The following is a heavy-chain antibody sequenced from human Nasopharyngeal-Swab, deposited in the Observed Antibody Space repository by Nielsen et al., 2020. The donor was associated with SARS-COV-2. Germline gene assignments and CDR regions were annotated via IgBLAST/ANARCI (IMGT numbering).Heavy chain of an antibody. CDR1: GFTFSSYE. J-gene: IGHJ6*02. Sequence: GGSLRLSCAASGFTFSSYEMNWVRQAPGKGLEWVSYISSSGSTIYYADSVKGRFTISRDNAKNSLYLQMNSLRAEDTAVYYCARVETVLRFLEWQYGGHGMDVWGQGTTVTVSS. CDR3: ARVETVLRFLEWQYGGHGMDV. V-gene: IGHV3-48*03. D-gene: IGHD3-3*01. CDR2: ISSSGSTI.